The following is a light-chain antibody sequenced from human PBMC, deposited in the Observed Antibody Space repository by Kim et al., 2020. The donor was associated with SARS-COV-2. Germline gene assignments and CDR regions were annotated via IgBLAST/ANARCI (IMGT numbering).Light chain of an antibody. CDR3: QQYNNWPPLT. V-gene: IGKV3-15*01. Sequence: EIVMTQSPATLSVSPGERATLSCRASQSVSSNLAWYQQKPGQAPRLLIYCASTRATGIPARFSGSGYGTEFTLTISSLQSEDFALYYCQQYNNWPPLTFGGRTKVDIQ. J-gene: IGKJ4*01. CDR1: QSVSSN. CDR2: CAS.